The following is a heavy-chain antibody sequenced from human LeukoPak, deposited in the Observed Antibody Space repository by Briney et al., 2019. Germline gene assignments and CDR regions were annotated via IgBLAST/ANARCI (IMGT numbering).Heavy chain of an antibody. D-gene: IGHD4/OR15-4a*01. V-gene: IGHV3-21*01. CDR2: ISSSSSYI. J-gene: IGHJ5*02. CDR3: ARTMARRRMSWFDP. CDR1: GFTFSSYS. Sequence: GGSLRLSCAASGFTFSSYSMNWVRQAPGKGLEWVSSISSSSSYIYYADSVKGRFTISRDNAKNSLYLQMNSLRAEDTAVYYCARTMARRRMSWFDPWGQGTLVTVSS.